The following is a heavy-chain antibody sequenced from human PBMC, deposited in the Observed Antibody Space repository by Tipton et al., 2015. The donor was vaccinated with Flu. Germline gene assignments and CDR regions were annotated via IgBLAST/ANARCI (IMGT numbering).Heavy chain of an antibody. Sequence: SLRLSCAASGFSLSTYWIHWVRQAPGEGLEWVSLITGGGNSTYYADSVKGRFTISRDNSKNTLYLQMNTLRPEDTAVYYCAKREGYGTIDYWGQGALVTVS. CDR1: GFSLSTYW. V-gene: IGHV3-23*01. CDR3: AKREGYGTIDY. D-gene: IGHD5-18*01. CDR2: ITGGGNST. J-gene: IGHJ4*02.